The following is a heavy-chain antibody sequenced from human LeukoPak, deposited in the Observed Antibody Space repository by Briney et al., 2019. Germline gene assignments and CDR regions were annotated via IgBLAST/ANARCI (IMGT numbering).Heavy chain of an antibody. Sequence: GGALRIFCAASGFTFCCYWRSWGRQASGKGLGWVANIKQDGSEKYYVDSVKGRFTISRDNAKNSLYLQMNSLRAEDTAVYYCARRSGYSGYDLEYYFDYWGQGTLVTVSS. CDR3: ARRSGYSGYDLEYYFDY. CDR1: GFTFCCYW. J-gene: IGHJ4*02. D-gene: IGHD5-12*01. V-gene: IGHV3-7*01. CDR2: IKQDGSEK.